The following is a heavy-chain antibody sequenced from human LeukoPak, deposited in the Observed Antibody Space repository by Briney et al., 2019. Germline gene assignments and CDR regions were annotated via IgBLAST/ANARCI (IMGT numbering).Heavy chain of an antibody. V-gene: IGHV4-38-2*01. CDR3: VTRKGVYNWDSLDY. CDR1: GYSISSGYY. CDR2: IYHDGTT. D-gene: IGHD1-7*01. J-gene: IGHJ4*02. Sequence: PSETLSLTSAVSGYSISSGYYWGWIRQPPGRGLEWIASIYHDGTTYYNPSLRSRVTISVDTSENQFSLKLYSVTATDTAVYCCVTRKGVYNWDSLDYWGQGTLVTVSS.